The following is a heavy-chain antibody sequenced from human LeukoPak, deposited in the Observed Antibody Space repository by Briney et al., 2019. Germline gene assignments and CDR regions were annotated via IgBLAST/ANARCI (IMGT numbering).Heavy chain of an antibody. CDR2: ISYDGSNK. J-gene: IGHJ4*02. V-gene: IGHV3-30-3*01. Sequence: GGSLRLSCAASGFTFSSYAMHWVRQAPGKGLEWVAVISYDGSNKYYADSVKGRFTISRDNSKNTLYLQMNSLRAEDTAVYYCARELVVNSGWNDYWGQGTLVTVSS. CDR1: GFTFSSYA. CDR3: ARELVVNSGWNDY. D-gene: IGHD6-19*01.